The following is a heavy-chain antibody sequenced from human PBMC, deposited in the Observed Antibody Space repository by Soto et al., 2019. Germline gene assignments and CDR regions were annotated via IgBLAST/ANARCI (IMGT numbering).Heavy chain of an antibody. V-gene: IGHV4-59*08. CDR2: IYYSGST. CDR3: ARSSIIPRLLMYPFDY. Sequence: PSETLSLTCTVSGGSISSYYWSWIRQPPGKGLEWIGYIYYSGSTNYNPSLKSRVTISVDTSKNQFSLRLSSVTAADTAVYYCARSSIIPRLLMYPFDYWGQGTLVTVSS. CDR1: GGSISSYY. D-gene: IGHD3-3*01. J-gene: IGHJ4*02.